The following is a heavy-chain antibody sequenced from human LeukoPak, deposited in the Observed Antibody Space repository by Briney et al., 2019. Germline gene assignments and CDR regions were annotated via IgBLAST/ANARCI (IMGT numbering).Heavy chain of an antibody. CDR2: ISASSGTT. CDR1: GFTFSTYA. CDR3: AKDYVGSIWCNWFDP. D-gene: IGHD6-13*01. Sequence: GGSLRLSCAASGFTFSTYAMSWVRQAPGKGLEWVSSISASSGTTFYADSVKGRFTISRDNSKNTLYLQMNSLRAEDTAIYYCAKDYVGSIWCNWFDPWGQGTLVTVSS. V-gene: IGHV3-23*01. J-gene: IGHJ5*02.